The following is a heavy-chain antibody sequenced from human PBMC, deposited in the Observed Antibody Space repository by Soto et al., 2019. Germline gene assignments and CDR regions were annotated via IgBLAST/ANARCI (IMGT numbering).Heavy chain of an antibody. Sequence: GASVKVSCKASGYTLTTYGITWVRQAPGQGLEWMGWISGYSDNTYYAQKLQGRVTMTTDTSTSTAYMELTSLRSDDTAVYYCAREYCANALCYLPDYWGQGTLVTVSS. CDR2: ISGYSDNT. V-gene: IGHV1-18*01. D-gene: IGHD2-8*01. CDR3: AREYCANALCYLPDY. CDR1: GYTLTTYG. J-gene: IGHJ4*02.